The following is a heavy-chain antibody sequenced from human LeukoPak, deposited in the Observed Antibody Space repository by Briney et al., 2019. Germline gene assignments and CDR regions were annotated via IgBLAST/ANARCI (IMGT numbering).Heavy chain of an antibody. J-gene: IGHJ6*02. CDR1: GFTFSSYS. V-gene: IGHV3-21*01. CDR2: ISSSSSYI. CDR3: ARDSSGYPYYYYGMDV. D-gene: IGHD6-19*01. Sequence: GGSLRLSCAASGFTFSSYSMNWVRQAPGKGLEWVPSISSSSSYIYYADSVKGRFTISRDNAENSLYLQMNSLRAEDTAVYYCARDSSGYPYYYYGMDVWGQGTTVTVSS.